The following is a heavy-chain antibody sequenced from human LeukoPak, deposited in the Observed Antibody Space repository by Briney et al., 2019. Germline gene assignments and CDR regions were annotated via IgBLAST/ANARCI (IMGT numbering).Heavy chain of an antibody. CDR3: AKGGSGSYPYFDY. D-gene: IGHD1-26*01. CDR2: IYSGGST. CDR1: EFSVGSNY. V-gene: IGHV3-66*01. J-gene: IGHJ4*02. Sequence: PGGSLRLSCAASEFSVGSNYMTWVRQAPGKGLEWVSLIYSGGSTYYADSVKGRFTISRDNSKNTLYLQMNSLRAEDTAVYYCAKGGSGSYPYFDYWGQGTLVTVSS.